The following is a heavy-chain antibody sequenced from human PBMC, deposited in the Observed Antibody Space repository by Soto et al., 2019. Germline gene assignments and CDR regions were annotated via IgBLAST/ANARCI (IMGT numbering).Heavy chain of an antibody. CDR1: GFTFDDYA. V-gene: IGHV3-9*01. J-gene: IGHJ4*02. CDR2: ISWNSGSI. D-gene: IGHD5-18*01. Sequence: EVQLVESGGGLVQPGRSLRLSCAASGFTFDDYAMHWVRQAPGKGLEWVSRISWNSGSIGYADSVKGRFIISRDNAKNALYLQMNSLRAEETALYYCAKAVGSYGNFDYWGQGTLVTVSS. CDR3: AKAVGSYGNFDY.